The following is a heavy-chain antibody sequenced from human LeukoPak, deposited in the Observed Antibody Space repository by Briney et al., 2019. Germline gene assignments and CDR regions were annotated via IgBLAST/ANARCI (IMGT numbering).Heavy chain of an antibody. CDR1: GGTFSSYT. CDR2: IIPILGIA. V-gene: IGHV1-69*02. Sequence: SVKVSCKASGGTFSSYTISWVRQAPGQGLEWMGRIIPILGIANYAQKFQGRVTITADNSTSTAYMELSSLRSEDTAVYYCARKLGSNIDYWGQGTLVTVSS. D-gene: IGHD4-11*01. J-gene: IGHJ4*02. CDR3: ARKLGSNIDY.